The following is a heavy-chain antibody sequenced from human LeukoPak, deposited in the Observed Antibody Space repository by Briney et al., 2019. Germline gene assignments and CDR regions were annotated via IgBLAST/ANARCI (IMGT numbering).Heavy chain of an antibody. CDR1: GFTFSSYS. CDR3: ARDKDPYGAGSYWL. CDR2: ISSSSSYI. D-gene: IGHD3-10*01. V-gene: IGHV3-21*04. J-gene: IGHJ4*02. Sequence: GGSLRLSCAASGFTFSSYSMNWVRQAPGKGLEGVSSISSSSSYIYYADSVKGRFTISRDNAKNSLYLQMNSLRAEDTALYYCARDKDPYGAGSYWLWGQGTLVTVSS.